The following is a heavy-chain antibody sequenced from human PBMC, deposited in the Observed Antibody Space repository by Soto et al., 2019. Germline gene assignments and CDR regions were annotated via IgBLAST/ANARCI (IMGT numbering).Heavy chain of an antibody. D-gene: IGHD3-3*01. Sequence: KGLELTIGFDPEDGETIYAPKFQGRVTMTEDTSTDTAYMELSSLRSEDTAVYYCATLLIWREWHSYYGMDVWGQGLTVTGSS. CDR2: FDPEDGET. J-gene: IGHJ6*02. V-gene: IGHV1-24*01. CDR3: ATLLIWREWHSYYGMDV.